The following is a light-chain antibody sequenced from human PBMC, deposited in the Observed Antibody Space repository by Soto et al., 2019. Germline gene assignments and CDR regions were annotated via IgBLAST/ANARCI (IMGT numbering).Light chain of an antibody. CDR2: DVS. J-gene: IGLJ1*01. Sequence: QSALTQPASVSGSPGQSTTISCTGTSSDIGGYNYVSWYQQLPGEAPKLIVYDVSDRPSGVSTRFSGSKSGNTASLTISVLQAEDEGDYYCSSFTRRNTYVFGPGTTVNVL. CDR3: SSFTRRNTYV. V-gene: IGLV2-14*01. CDR1: SSDIGGYNY.